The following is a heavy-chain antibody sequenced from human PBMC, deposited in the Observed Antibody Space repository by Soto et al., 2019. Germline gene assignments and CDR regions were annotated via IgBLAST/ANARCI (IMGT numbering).Heavy chain of an antibody. D-gene: IGHD6-13*01. J-gene: IGHJ5*02. CDR3: AMVIMAAAGTRWFVP. CDR2: IYYSGST. V-gene: IGHV4-31*03. CDR1: GGSISSGGYY. Sequence: SETLSLTRTVSGGSISSGGYYWSWIRQHPGKGLEGIGDIYYSGSTYYNPSLKSRVTISVDTATNQFSLKLRSVTGAATAVYYCAMVIMAAAGTRWFVPWGQGTRVTVSS.